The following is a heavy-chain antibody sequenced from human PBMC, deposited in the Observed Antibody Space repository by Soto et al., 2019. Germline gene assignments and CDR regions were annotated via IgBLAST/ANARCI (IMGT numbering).Heavy chain of an antibody. J-gene: IGHJ4*02. V-gene: IGHV3-7*01. CDR1: GFTFSSYW. CDR2: MNRDGSEK. D-gene: IGHD6-13*01. CDR3: GRDAGRRFDY. Sequence: EVQLVESGGGLVQPGGSLRLSCAASGFTFSSYWMTWARQAPGKGLEWVASMNRDGSEKRYVDSVEGRFTISRDNAKNALFLQTLSLSPGDTAVYYCGRDAGRRFDYWGQGSLVTVSS.